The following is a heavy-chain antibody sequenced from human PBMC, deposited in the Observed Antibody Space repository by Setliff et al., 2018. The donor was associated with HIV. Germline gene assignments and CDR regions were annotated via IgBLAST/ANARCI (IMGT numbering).Heavy chain of an antibody. V-gene: IGHV4-39*01. CDR3: VRMESTRPPRGLDY. CDR2: IYYDGRT. Sequence: SETLSLTCTVSGGSVSMSSYYWGWIRQPTGKGLEWIGTIYYDGRTQYNPSFKSRVTISVDTSRNQFSVRLISVTAADAAVYYCVRMESTRPPRGLDYWGQGAQVTVSS. CDR1: GGSVSMSSYY. D-gene: IGHD6-6*01. J-gene: IGHJ4*02.